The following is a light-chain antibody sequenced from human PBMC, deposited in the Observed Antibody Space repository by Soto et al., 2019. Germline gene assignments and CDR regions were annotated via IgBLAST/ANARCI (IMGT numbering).Light chain of an antibody. Sequence: DIQMTQSPSSLSASVGDRVTITCRASQRISSYLNWYQQKPGKAPMVLIYGASSLQSGVPSRFSGSGSGTDFTLTISSLQPEDFATYYCQQSYSTPLTFGGGTKVDIK. V-gene: IGKV1-39*01. CDR1: QRISSY. CDR2: GAS. J-gene: IGKJ4*01. CDR3: QQSYSTPLT.